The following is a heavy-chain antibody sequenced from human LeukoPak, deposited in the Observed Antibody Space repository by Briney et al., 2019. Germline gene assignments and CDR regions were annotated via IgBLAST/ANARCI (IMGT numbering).Heavy chain of an antibody. V-gene: IGHV1-3*01. Sequence: ASVKVSCKASGYTFTSYAMHWVRQAPGQRLEWMGWINAGNGNTEYSQKFQDRVTITRDTSASTAYMELSSLRSEDTAVYHCARDGQNYDSGKAAYFDYWGQGALVTVSS. CDR2: INAGNGNT. J-gene: IGHJ4*02. CDR1: GYTFTSYA. CDR3: ARDGQNYDSGKAAYFDY. D-gene: IGHD3-10*01.